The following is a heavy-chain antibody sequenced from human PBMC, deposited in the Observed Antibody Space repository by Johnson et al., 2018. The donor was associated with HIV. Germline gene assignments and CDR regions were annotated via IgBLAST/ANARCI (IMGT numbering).Heavy chain of an antibody. D-gene: IGHD7-27*01. CDR3: AKGLKLGSGDYAFDI. CDR1: GFTFSSYG. J-gene: IGHJ3*02. CDR2: IRYDGSNK. Sequence: QVQLVESGGGVVQPGGSLRLSCAASGFTFSSYGMHWVRQAPGKGLEWVAFIRYDGSNKYYADSVKGRFTISRDNSKNTLYLQMNSLRAEDTAVYYCAKGLKLGSGDYAFDIWGQGTMVTVSS. V-gene: IGHV3-30*02.